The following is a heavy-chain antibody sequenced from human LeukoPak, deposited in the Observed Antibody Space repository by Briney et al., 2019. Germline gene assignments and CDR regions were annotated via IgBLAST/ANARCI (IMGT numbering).Heavy chain of an antibody. CDR3: ARDERYFDWPSPAV. Sequence: PSETLSLTCTVSGGSVSSGSYCWSWIRQPPGKGLEWIGYIYYSGSTNYNPSLKSRVTISVDTSKNQFSLKLSSVTAADTAVYYCARDERYFDWPSPAVWGQGTLVTVSS. D-gene: IGHD3-9*01. CDR1: GGSVSSGSYC. V-gene: IGHV4-61*01. J-gene: IGHJ4*02. CDR2: IYYSGST.